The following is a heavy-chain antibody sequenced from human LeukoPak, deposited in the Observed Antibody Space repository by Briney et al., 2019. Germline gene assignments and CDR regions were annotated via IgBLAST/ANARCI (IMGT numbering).Heavy chain of an antibody. Sequence: SETLSLTCTVSGYSISSGYYWGWIRQPPGKGPEWIGYIYHSGSTYYNPSLKSRVTVSLDTPKDQFSLKLTSVTAADTAVYYCARGSRDSGYYYYYMDVWGKGTTVTVSS. CDR3: ARGSRDSGYYYYYMDV. D-gene: IGHD6-13*01. CDR2: IYHSGST. V-gene: IGHV4-38-2*02. CDR1: GYSISSGYY. J-gene: IGHJ6*03.